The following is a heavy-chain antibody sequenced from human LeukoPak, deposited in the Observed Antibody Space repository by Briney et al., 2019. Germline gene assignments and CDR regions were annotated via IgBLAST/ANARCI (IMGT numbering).Heavy chain of an antibody. D-gene: IGHD5-18*01. J-gene: IGHJ4*02. V-gene: IGHV3-30*18. CDR1: GFTFSSYG. CDR2: ISYDGSNK. CDR3: AKDDVWLVDY. Sequence: PGRSLRLSCAASGFTFSSYGMHWVRQAPGKGLEWVAVISYDGSNKYYADSVKGRFTISRDNSKNTLYLQMNSLRAEDTAVYYCAKDDVWLVDYWGQGTPVTVSS.